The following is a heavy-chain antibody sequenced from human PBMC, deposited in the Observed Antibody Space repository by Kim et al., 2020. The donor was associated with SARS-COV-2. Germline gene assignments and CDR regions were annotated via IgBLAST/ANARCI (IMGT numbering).Heavy chain of an antibody. J-gene: IGHJ6*02. Sequence: GGSLRLSCAASGFTFSSYAMHWVRQAPGKGLEWVAVISYDGSNKYYADSVKGRFTISRDNSKNTLYLQMNSLRAEDTAVYYCARDRVVPAGGDYYYYGMDVWGQGTTVTVSS. D-gene: IGHD2-2*01. V-gene: IGHV3-30-3*01. CDR1: GFTFSSYA. CDR2: ISYDGSNK. CDR3: ARDRVVPAGGDYYYYGMDV.